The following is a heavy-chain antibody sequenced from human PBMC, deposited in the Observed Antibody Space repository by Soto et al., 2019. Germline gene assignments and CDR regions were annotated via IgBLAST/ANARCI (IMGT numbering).Heavy chain of an antibody. CDR3: PSQPVAGTAFFDP. J-gene: IGHJ5*02. D-gene: IGHD6-19*01. Sequence: QVQLVQSGAEVKKPGASVKVSCKASGYTFTSYGISWVRQATGQGIEGMGWISAYNGNTDYAQKHQGRGTMTTDTSTIPAYLELWSRIADDTAEYDFPSQPVAGTAFFDPWGQGTLVTVAS. CDR1: GYTFTSYG. CDR2: ISAYNGNT. V-gene: IGHV1-18*01.